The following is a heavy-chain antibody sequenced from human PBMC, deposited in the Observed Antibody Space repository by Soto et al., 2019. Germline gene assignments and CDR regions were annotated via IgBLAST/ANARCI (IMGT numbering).Heavy chain of an antibody. CDR3: AKVGDDFWSGYYTGPAFDI. D-gene: IGHD3-3*01. V-gene: IGHV3-23*01. J-gene: IGHJ3*02. CDR1: GFTFSSYA. Sequence: GSLRLSCAASGFTFSSYAMSWVRQAPGKGLEWVSAISGSGGSTYCADSVKGRFTISRDNSKNTLYLQMNSLRAEDTAVYYCAKVGDDFWSGYYTGPAFDIWGQGTMVTVSS. CDR2: ISGSGGST.